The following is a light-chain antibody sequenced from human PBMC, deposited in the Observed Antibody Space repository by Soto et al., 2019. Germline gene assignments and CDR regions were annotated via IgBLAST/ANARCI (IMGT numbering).Light chain of an antibody. CDR1: QSVGTY. V-gene: IGKV3-20*01. Sequence: EDVLTQSPGTLSLSPGERATLSCRASQSVGTYLAWYQQKPGQAPSLLIFDASKRATGIPARFSGSGSGTDFTLTISRLEPEDFPVYYCQQYGSSPWTFGQGTKVDI. J-gene: IGKJ1*01. CDR2: DAS. CDR3: QQYGSSPWT.